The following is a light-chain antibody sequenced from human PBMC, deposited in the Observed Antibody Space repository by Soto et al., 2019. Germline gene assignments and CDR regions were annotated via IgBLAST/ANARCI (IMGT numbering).Light chain of an antibody. CDR1: QSVTSNY. CDR3: QQYGSSGT. CDR2: GAS. J-gene: IGKJ1*01. Sequence: EIVFTQCPGTLALSPGERSSLSFMASQSVTSNYLAWYQQTPGQAPRLLIYGASNRATGIPDRFSGSGSGTDFTLTISRLEPEDFAVYYCQQYGSSGTFGQGTKVDIK. V-gene: IGKV3-20*01.